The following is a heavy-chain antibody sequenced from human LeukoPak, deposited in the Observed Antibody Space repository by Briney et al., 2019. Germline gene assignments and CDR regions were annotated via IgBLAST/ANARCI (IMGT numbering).Heavy chain of an antibody. J-gene: IGHJ4*02. CDR1: GYTFTGYY. V-gene: IGHV1-2*02. CDR3: ARIGSGGSRHFDY. D-gene: IGHD2-15*01. Sequence: ASVKVSRKASGYTFTGYYMHWARQAPGQGLEWMGWINPNSGGTNYAQKFQGRVTMTRDTSISTAYMELSRLRSDDTAVYYCARIGSGGSRHFDYWGQGTLVTVSS. CDR2: INPNSGGT.